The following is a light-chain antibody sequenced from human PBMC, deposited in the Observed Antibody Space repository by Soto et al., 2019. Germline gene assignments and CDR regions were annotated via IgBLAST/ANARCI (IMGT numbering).Light chain of an antibody. J-gene: IGLJ2*01. CDR2: GDS. V-gene: IGLV1-40*01. Sequence: QSVLTQPPSVSGAPGQRVTISCTGSSSNIGAGYDVNWYQQLPETAPKLLIFGDSNRPSGVPDRFSGSKSGTSASLVITGLQADDEADYYCSSYTTISTLGVFGGGTQLTVL. CDR1: SSNIGAGYD. CDR3: SSYTTISTLGV.